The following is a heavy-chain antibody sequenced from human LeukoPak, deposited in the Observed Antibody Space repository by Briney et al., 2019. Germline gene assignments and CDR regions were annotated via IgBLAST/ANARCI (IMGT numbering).Heavy chain of an antibody. CDR3: ARAGRQLARSGYC. Sequence: KPSETLSLTCTVSGGSISSSSYYWGWIRQPPGKGLEWIGEINHSGSTNYNPSLKSRVTISVDTSKNQFSLKLSSVTAADTAVYYCARAGRQLARSGYCWGQGTLVTVSS. CDR1: GGSISSSSYY. CDR2: INHSGST. V-gene: IGHV4-39*07. J-gene: IGHJ4*02. D-gene: IGHD6-13*01.